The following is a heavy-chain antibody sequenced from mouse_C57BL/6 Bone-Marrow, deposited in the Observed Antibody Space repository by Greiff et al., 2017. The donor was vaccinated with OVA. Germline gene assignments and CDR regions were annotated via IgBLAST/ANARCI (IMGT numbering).Heavy chain of an antibody. CDR1: GYTFTSYW. CDR3: EREGYSNYGWYFDV. Sequence: QVQLQQPGAELVMPGASVKLSCKASGYTFTSYWMHWVKQRPGQGLEWIGAIDPSDSYTTYNQKFKGKSTLTVDESSSTAYMQLSSLTSEDSAVYYCEREGYSNYGWYFDVWGTGTTVTVSS. CDR2: IDPSDSYT. J-gene: IGHJ1*03. V-gene: IGHV1-69*01. D-gene: IGHD2-5*01.